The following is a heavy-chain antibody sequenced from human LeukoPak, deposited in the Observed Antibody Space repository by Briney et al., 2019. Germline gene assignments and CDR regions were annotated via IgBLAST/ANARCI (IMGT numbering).Heavy chain of an antibody. CDR3: ARGDGIAVAGTVVWFDP. Sequence: SETLSITCAVYGGSFSGYYWSWIRQPPGKGLEWIGEINHSGSTNYNPSLKSRVTISVDTSKNQFSLKLSSVTAADTAVYYCARGDGIAVAGTVVWFDPWGQGTLVTVSS. J-gene: IGHJ5*02. CDR2: INHSGST. CDR1: GGSFSGYY. V-gene: IGHV4-34*01. D-gene: IGHD6-19*01.